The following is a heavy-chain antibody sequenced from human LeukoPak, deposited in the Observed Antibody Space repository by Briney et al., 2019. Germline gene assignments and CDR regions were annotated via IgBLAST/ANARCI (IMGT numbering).Heavy chain of an antibody. CDR2: IYYSGST. CDR3: ARHNRGSTRAPFDI. V-gene: IGHV4-39*01. D-gene: IGHD5/OR15-5a*01. J-gene: IGHJ3*02. CDR1: GVSFSSSSYY. Sequence: SETLSLTCTVSGVSFSSSSYYWGWIRQPPGKGLEWIGSIYYSGSTYYNPSLKSRVSISVDTSKNQFSLELSSLTAADTALYYCARHNRGSTRAPFDIWGQGTMVTVSS.